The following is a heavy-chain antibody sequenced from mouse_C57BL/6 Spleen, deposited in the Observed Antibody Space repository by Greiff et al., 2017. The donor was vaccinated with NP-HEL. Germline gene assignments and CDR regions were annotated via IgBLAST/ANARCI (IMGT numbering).Heavy chain of an antibody. V-gene: IGHV1-69*01. Sequence: QVQLQQSGAELVMPGASVKLSCKASGYTFTSYWMHWVKQRPGHGLEWIGEIDPSDSYTNYNQKFKGKSTLTVDKSSSTAYMQLSSLTSEDSAVYYCARRAYYSNYGGYFDYWGQGTTRTVSS. D-gene: IGHD2-5*01. CDR3: ARRAYYSNYGGYFDY. J-gene: IGHJ2*01. CDR1: GYTFTSYW. CDR2: IDPSDSYT.